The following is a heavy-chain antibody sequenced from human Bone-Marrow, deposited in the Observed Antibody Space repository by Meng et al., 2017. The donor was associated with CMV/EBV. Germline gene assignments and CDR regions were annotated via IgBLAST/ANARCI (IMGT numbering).Heavy chain of an antibody. CDR1: GPSMNSAGSA. J-gene: IGHJ4*02. V-gene: IGHV4-30-2*01. D-gene: IGHD2-8*01. Sequence: TSTVSGPSMNSAGSAWTWSRHPPGMGREWIGNVYTTGSTFYNKSLKSRVTISVDVSKNQFSLQLRSVTAADTAVYYCARGNGDHLFDYWGQGTLVTVSS. CDR2: VYTTGST. CDR3: ARGNGDHLFDY.